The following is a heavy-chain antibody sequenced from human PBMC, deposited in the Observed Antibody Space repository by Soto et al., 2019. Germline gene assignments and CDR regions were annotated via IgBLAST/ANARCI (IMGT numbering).Heavy chain of an antibody. Sequence: QVQLVQSGAEVKKPGASVNVSCKASGYTFTVYYMHWVRQAPGQGLEWMGWINPKSGGTMYPQKFQGRVTMTWDTSISKASMELTRLGSDDTGVYYCARALAKGGGSAGCDYWGEGPLVTVSS. J-gene: IGHJ4*02. CDR3: ARALAKGGGSAGCDY. V-gene: IGHV1-2*02. CDR2: INPKSGGT. D-gene: IGHD1-26*01. CDR1: GYTFTVYY.